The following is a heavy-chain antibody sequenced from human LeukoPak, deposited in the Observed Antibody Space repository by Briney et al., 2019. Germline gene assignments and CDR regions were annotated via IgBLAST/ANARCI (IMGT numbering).Heavy chain of an antibody. J-gene: IGHJ4*02. D-gene: IGHD2-2*01. CDR2: INWNGGSK. CDR3: ARDVLRFCSSTSCYASWSY. CDR1: GFTFDAYG. V-gene: IGHV3-20*04. Sequence: GGSLRPSCAASGFTFDAYGMSWVRQAPGKGLEWVSGINWNGGSKGYADSVKGRFTISRDNAKNSLYLQMNSLRAEDTALYYCARDVLRFCSSTSCYASWSYWGQGTLVTVSS.